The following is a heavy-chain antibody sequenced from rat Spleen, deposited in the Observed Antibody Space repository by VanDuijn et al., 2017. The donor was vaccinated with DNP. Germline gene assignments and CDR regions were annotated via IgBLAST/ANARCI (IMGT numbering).Heavy chain of an antibody. CDR2: ISYFGDNT. CDR3: ARLYYDGGDGDVLDA. CDR1: GFTFSNSG. J-gene: IGHJ4*01. D-gene: IGHD1-12*02. V-gene: IGHV5-19*01. Sequence: EVQLVESGGSFVQPGRSLKLSCAASGFTFSNSGMHWIRQAPTKGLELVAYISYFGDNTYSGDSVKGRFTISRDNAKSTLYLQRDSLRSEDTATYYCARLYYDGGDGDVLDAWGQGTSVTVSS.